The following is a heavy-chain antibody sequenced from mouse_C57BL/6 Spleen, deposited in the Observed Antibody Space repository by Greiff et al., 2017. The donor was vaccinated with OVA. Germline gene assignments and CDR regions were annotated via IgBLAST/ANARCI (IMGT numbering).Heavy chain of an antibody. V-gene: IGHV1-80*01. CDR2: IYPGDGDT. Sequence: QVQLQQSGAELVKPGASVKISCKASGYAFSSYWMHWVKQRPGKGLEWIGQIYPGDGDTNYNGKFKGKATLTADKSSSTAYMQLSSLTSEDSAVYYCASGEDVAGFAYWGQGTLVTVSA. CDR1: GYAFSSYW. J-gene: IGHJ3*01. CDR3: ASGEDVAGFAY.